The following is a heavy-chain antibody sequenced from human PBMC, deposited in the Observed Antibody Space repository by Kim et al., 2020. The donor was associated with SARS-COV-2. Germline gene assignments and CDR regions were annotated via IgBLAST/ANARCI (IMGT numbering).Heavy chain of an antibody. D-gene: IGHD2-15*01. J-gene: IGHJ6*02. CDR3: ARVEAARSSSFDYYYYGMDV. Sequence: SVKVSCKASGGTFSSYAISWVRQAPGQGLEWMGGIIPIFGTANYAQKFQGRVTITADESTSTAYMELSSLRSEDTAVYYCARVEAARSSSFDYYYYGMDVWGQGTTVTVSS. CDR2: IIPIFGTA. CDR1: GGTFSSYA. V-gene: IGHV1-69*13.